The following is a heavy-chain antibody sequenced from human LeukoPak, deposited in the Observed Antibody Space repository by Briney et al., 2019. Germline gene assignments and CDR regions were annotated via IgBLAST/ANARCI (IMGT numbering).Heavy chain of an antibody. D-gene: IGHD3-22*01. V-gene: IGHV4-59*01. CDR1: GASISSYY. J-gene: IGHJ6*02. CDR3: ARATYYYDSSGRTHYYGMDV. CDR2: IYYSGDT. Sequence: SETLSLTCAVSGASISSYYWSWIRQPPGKGLEWIGYIYYSGDTNYNPSLKSRVTISIDTSKNQFSLKLSSVTAADTAVYYCARATYYYDSSGRTHYYGMDVWGQGTTVTVSS.